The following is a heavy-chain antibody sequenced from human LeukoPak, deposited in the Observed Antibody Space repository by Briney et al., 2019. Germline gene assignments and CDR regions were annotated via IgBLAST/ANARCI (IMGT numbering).Heavy chain of an antibody. V-gene: IGHV4-39*01. J-gene: IGHJ4*02. CDR3: ARHDYYASGSFH. Sequence: PSETLSLTCTVSGGSISSSTHYWGWIRQPPGKGLEWIGSIYHSGSTYYNPSLKSRVTISVDTSKNQFSLKLSSVTAAGTAVYYCARHDYYASGSFHWGQGTLVTVSS. CDR2: IYHSGST. D-gene: IGHD3-10*01. CDR1: GGSISSSTHY.